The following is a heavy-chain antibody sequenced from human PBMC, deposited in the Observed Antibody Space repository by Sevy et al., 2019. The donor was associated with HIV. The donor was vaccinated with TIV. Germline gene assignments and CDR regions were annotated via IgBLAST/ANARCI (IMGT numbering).Heavy chain of an antibody. V-gene: IGHV4-34*01. Sequence: SETLSLTCAVYGGSFSGYYWSWIRQPPGKGLEWIGEINHSGSTNYNPSLKSRVTISVDTSKNQFSLKLSSVTAADTAVYYCARGRHCGGDYYPGAHDAFDIWGQGTMVTVSS. J-gene: IGHJ3*02. CDR1: GGSFSGYY. D-gene: IGHD2-21*01. CDR2: INHSGST. CDR3: ARGRHCGGDYYPGAHDAFDI.